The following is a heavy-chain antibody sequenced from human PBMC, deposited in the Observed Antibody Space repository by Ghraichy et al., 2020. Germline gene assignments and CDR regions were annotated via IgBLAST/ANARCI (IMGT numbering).Heavy chain of an antibody. J-gene: IGHJ1*01. CDR2: VWYDESRK. V-gene: IGHV3-33*01. CDR1: GFTFSNYG. D-gene: IGHD6-13*01. Sequence: GGSLRLSCAASGFTFSNYGMHWVRQAPGKGLEWVAIVWYDESRKYYVDSVKGRFTISRDNSKNTLYLQMDSLRVEDTAVYYCARDRDGIAAAVGGQGTLVTVSS. CDR3: ARDRDGIAAAV.